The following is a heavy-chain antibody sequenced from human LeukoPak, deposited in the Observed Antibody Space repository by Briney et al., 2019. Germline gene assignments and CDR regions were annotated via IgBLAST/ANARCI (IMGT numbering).Heavy chain of an antibody. CDR3: ARNGGNSDFDY. V-gene: IGHV4-4*02. CDR2: IYHSGST. D-gene: IGHD4-23*01. CDR1: GGSISSSSGNC. Sequence: KSSETLSLTCAVSGGSISSSSGNCWTWDRQPTGKGLEWIGEIYHSGSTNYNPSLKSRVTMLLDKSKNQFSLKLSSVTAADTAVYYCARNGGNSDFDYWGQGTLLTVSS. J-gene: IGHJ4*02.